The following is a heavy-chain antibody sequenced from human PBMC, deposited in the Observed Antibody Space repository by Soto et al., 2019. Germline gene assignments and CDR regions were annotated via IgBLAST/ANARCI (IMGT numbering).Heavy chain of an antibody. CDR1: GYTFTSYY. D-gene: IGHD3-22*01. J-gene: IGHJ4*02. CDR2: INPSGGST. CDR3: ARARASVYYYDSSGYYLGP. V-gene: IGHV1-46*01. Sequence: SVKVSCKASGYTFTSYYMHWVRQAPVQGLEWMGIINPSGGSTSYAQKFQGRVTMTRDTSTSTVYMELSSLRSEDTAVYYCARARASVYYYDSSGYYLGPWGQGTLVTVSS.